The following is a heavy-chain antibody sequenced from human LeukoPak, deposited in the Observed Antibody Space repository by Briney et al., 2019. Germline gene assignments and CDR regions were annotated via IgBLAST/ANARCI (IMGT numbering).Heavy chain of an antibody. Sequence: GGSLRLSCAASGFTFSNVGVVWFRQAPGKGLEWVGRIRKATEGGATDYAAPVQGRFTISRDDSSNTLYLQMNSLKTEATAVYSCASAMWGGQCTCPDYWGQGTLVTVSS. V-gene: IGHV3-15*01. CDR3: ASAMWGGQCTCPDY. CDR2: IRKATEGGAT. J-gene: IGHJ4*02. CDR1: GFTFSNVG. D-gene: IGHD3-16*01.